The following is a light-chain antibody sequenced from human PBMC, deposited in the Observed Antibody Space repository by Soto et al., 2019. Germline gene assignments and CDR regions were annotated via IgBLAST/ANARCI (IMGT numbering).Light chain of an antibody. CDR2: EVD. Sequence: QSALTQPPSASGSPGQSVTISCTGTKNDIGVYDFVSWYQHHPGKAPRLIIYEVDQRPSGVPDRFSGSKSGNTASLTVSGLQAADEADYFCKSYAGSNTYVFGSGTKLTVL. V-gene: IGLV2-8*01. CDR1: KNDIGVYDF. CDR3: KSYAGSNTYV. J-gene: IGLJ1*01.